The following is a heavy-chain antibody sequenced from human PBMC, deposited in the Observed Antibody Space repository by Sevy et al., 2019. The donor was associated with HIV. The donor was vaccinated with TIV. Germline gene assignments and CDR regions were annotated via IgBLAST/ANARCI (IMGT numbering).Heavy chain of an antibody. CDR3: ARAGRSITIFGVVNPSHYYGMDV. Sequence: ASVKVSCKASGGTFSSYAISWVRQAPGQGLEWMGGIIPIFGTANYAQKFQGRVTITADESTGTAYMELSSLRSEDTAVYYCARAGRSITIFGVVNPSHYYGMDVWGQGTTVTVSS. D-gene: IGHD3-3*01. V-gene: IGHV1-69*13. CDR2: IIPIFGTA. J-gene: IGHJ6*02. CDR1: GGTFSSYA.